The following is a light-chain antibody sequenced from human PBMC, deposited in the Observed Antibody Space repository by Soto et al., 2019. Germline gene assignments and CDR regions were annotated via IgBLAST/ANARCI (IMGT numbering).Light chain of an antibody. V-gene: IGLV2-8*01. CDR3: SSYAGSNNVV. CDR2: EVN. Sequence: QSALSQPPSASGSPGQSVTISCTGAHSDFGGYNYVSWYQQHPGKAPKLMILEVNKRPSGVPDRFSGSKFGNTASLTVSGLQAEDEADYYCSSYAGSNNVVFGGGTKVTVL. CDR1: HSDFGGYNY. J-gene: IGLJ2*01.